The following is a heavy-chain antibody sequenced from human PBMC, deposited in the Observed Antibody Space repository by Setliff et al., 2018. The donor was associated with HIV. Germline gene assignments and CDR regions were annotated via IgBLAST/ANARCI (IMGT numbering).Heavy chain of an antibody. V-gene: IGHV1-46*01. CDR2: INPSGGST. Sequence: GASVKVSCKASGGSFSSFTISWVRQAPGQGLEWMGIINPSGGSTSYAQKFQGRVTMTRDTSTSTVYMELSSLRSEDTAVYYCASIDCGGDCYSYYYYGMDVWGQGTTVTVSS. CDR3: ASIDCGGDCYSYYYYGMDV. J-gene: IGHJ6*02. CDR1: GGSFSSFT. D-gene: IGHD2-21*02.